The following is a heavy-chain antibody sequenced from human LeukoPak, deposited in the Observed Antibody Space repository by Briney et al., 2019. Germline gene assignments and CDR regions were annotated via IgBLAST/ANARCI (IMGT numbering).Heavy chain of an antibody. D-gene: IGHD4-11*01. J-gene: IGHJ6*03. CDR1: GYTFTVYY. CDR2: INPNTAGT. CDR3: ATSAGDYRAGHYYYMGV. Sequence: GASVKVSFKASGYTFTVYYFHWVRQAPGQGLEWMGWINPNTAGTNYAQKFLGGVTLTWDTSISTAYMELNRLTSDDTAVYYCATSAGDYRAGHYYYMGVWGKGTSVTVSS. V-gene: IGHV1-2*02.